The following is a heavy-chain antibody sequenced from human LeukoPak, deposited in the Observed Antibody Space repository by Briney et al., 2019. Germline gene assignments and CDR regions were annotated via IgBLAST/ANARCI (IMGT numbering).Heavy chain of an antibody. CDR3: ARGMNYDILTGYLNWFDP. CDR1: GYTFTSYG. Sequence: ASVKVSCKASGYTFTSYGISWVRQAPGQGLEWMGWISAYNGNTNYAQKLQGRVTMTTDTSTGTAYMELRSLRSDDTAVYYCARGMNYDILTGYLNWFDPWGQGTLVTVSS. V-gene: IGHV1-18*04. J-gene: IGHJ5*02. D-gene: IGHD3-9*01. CDR2: ISAYNGNT.